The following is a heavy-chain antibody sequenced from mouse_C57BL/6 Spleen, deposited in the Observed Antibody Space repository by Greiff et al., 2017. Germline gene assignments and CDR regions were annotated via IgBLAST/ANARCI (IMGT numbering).Heavy chain of an antibody. J-gene: IGHJ1*03. Sequence: EVQRVESGGGLVQPGGSLSLSCAASGFTFTDYYMSWVRQPPGKALEWLGFIRNKANGYTTEYSASVKGRFTISRDNSQSILYLQMNALRAEDSATYYCASATVVATDWYFDVWGTGTTVTVSS. CDR3: ASATVVATDWYFDV. CDR2: IRNKANGYTT. CDR1: GFTFTDYY. V-gene: IGHV7-3*01. D-gene: IGHD1-1*01.